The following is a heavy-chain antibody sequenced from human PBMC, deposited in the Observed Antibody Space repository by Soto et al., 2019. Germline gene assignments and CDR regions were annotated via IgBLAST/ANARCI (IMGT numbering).Heavy chain of an antibody. CDR3: AKGMYDYAWGSYRYSDYYGMDV. CDR1: GFTFSSYA. J-gene: IGHJ6*02. V-gene: IGHV3-23*01. D-gene: IGHD3-16*02. Sequence: PGGSLRLSCAASGFTFSSYAMSWVRQAPGKGLEWVSAISGSGGSTYYADSVKGRFTISRDNSKNTLYLQMNNLRADDTAIYYCAKGMYDYAWGSYRYSDYYGMDVCGQGTTVTV. CDR2: ISGSGGST.